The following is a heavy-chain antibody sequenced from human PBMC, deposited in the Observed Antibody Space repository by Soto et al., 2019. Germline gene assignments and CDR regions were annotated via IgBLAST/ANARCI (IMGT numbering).Heavy chain of an antibody. CDR3: AIATHGTSYYAY. V-gene: IGHV5-10-1*01. J-gene: IGHJ4*02. D-gene: IGHD6-13*01. CDR1: GYRFTSYW. Sequence: PGESLKISCKGSGYRFTSYWISWVRQMPGKGLEWMGRIDPSDSYTNYSPSFQGHVTISADKSISTAYLQWSSLKASDTAMYYCAIATHGTSYYAYLGQGTLVTVS. CDR2: IDPSDSYT.